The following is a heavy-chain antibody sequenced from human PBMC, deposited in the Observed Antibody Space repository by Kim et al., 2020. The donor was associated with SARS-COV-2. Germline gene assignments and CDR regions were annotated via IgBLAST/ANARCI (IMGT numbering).Heavy chain of an antibody. CDR1: GFTFSRHW. D-gene: IGHD2-2*01. V-gene: IGHV3-74*01. CDR3: ARGGCSSTSCLDY. Sequence: GGSLRLSCAASGFTFSRHWMHWVRQAPGEGPVWVSLIVNDGSITTYADPVKGRLTISRDNAKNTLYLQMNSLRAEDTAIYYCARGGCSSTSCLDYWGQGTPVTVSS. CDR2: IVNDGSIT. J-gene: IGHJ4*02.